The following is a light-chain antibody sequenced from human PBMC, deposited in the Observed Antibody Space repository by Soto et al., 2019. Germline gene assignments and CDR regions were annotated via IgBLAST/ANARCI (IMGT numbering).Light chain of an antibody. J-gene: IGKJ5*01. CDR2: AAS. Sequence: IQMTQSPSTLSASVGDRVSITCLASQSISSWLAWYQQKPGKAPKLXIYAASSLQSGVPSRFSGSGSGTDFTLTISSLQPEDFATYYCQQSYSTPITFGQGTRLEI. CDR1: QSISSW. V-gene: IGKV1-39*01. CDR3: QQSYSTPIT.